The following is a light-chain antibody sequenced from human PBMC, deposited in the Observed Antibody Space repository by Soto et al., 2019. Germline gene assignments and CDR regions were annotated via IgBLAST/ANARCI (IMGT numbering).Light chain of an antibody. CDR1: SSDVGGYNY. CDR3: SSYRRGSTYV. J-gene: IGLJ1*01. V-gene: IGLV2-14*03. CDR2: DVT. Sequence: QSALTQPASVSGSPGQSITVSCTGTSSDVGGYNYVSWYQQHPGKAPRLMIYDVTNRPSGVSDRFFGSKSGNTASLTISGLQAEDEADYYCSSYRRGSTYVFGTGTKVTVL.